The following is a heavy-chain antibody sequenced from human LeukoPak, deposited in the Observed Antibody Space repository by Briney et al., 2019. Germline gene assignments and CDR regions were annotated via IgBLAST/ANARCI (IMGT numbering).Heavy chain of an antibody. CDR1: GYTFTGYY. CDR2: INPNSGGT. Sequence: GASVKVSCKASGYTFTGYYMHWVRQAPGQGLEWMGWINPNSGGTNYAQKFQGRVTMTRDTSISTAYMELSRLRSDDTAVYYCARGCSGGSCLIWADYWGQGTLVTVSS. V-gene: IGHV1-2*02. CDR3: ARGCSGGSCLIWADY. J-gene: IGHJ4*02. D-gene: IGHD2-15*01.